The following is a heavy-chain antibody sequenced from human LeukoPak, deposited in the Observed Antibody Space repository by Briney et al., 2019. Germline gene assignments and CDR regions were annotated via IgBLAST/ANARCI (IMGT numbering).Heavy chain of an antibody. J-gene: IGHJ4*02. CDR1: GFPFSSYW. D-gene: IGHD3-22*01. CDR2: IYSGGST. V-gene: IGHV3-53*01. CDR3: ARDSGTYYYDSSGYCN. Sequence: GGSLRLSCVASGFPFSSYWMTWVRQAPGKGLEWVSVIYSGGSTYYADSVKGRFTISRDNSKNTLYLQMNSLRAEDTAVYYCARDSGTYYYDSSGYCNWGQGTLVTVSS.